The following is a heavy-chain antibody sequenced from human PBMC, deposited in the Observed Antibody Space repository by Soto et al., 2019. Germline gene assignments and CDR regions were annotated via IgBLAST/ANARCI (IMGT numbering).Heavy chain of an antibody. J-gene: IGHJ5*02. V-gene: IGHV3-23*01. D-gene: IGHD2-15*01. CDR2: ISGSGGST. CDR1: GFTFSSYA. Sequence: GGSLRLSCAASGFTFSSYAMSWVRQAPGKGLEWVSAISGSGGSTYYADSVKGRFTISRDNSKNTLYLQMNSLRAEDTAVYYCAKDAVVVVVAATDGDWFDPWGQGTLVTVSS. CDR3: AKDAVVVVVAATDGDWFDP.